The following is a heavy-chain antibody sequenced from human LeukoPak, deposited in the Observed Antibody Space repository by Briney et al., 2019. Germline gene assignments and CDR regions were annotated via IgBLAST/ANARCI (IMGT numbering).Heavy chain of an antibody. CDR3: AAGPDGVVVREFDP. CDR1: GITFISSA. D-gene: IGHD2-15*01. CDR2: IVVGSGDT. Sequence: ASVKVSCKVSGITFISSAVQWVRQARGQRLEWIGWIVVGSGDTNYAQKFQERVTITRDMSTSTAYMELSSLRSEDTAVYYCAAGPDGVVVREFDPWGQGTLVTVSS. J-gene: IGHJ5*02. V-gene: IGHV1-58*01.